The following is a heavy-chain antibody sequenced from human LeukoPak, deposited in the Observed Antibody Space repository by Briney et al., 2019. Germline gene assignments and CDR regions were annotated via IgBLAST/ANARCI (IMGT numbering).Heavy chain of an antibody. J-gene: IGHJ4*02. CDR1: GFTFSSYA. V-gene: IGHV3-23*01. D-gene: IGHD2-2*01. Sequence: PGGSLRLSCAASGFTFSSYAMSWVRQAPGKGLEWVSAISGSGGSTYYADSVKGRFSISRDNSKNTLYLQLNSLRAEDTAVYYCAKEKAAYCSSTSCFDGYDYWGQGTLVTVS. CDR3: AKEKAAYCSSTSCFDGYDY. CDR2: ISGSGGST.